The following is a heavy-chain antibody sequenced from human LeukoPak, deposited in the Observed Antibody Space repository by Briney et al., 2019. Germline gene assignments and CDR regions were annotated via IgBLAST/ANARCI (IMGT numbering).Heavy chain of an antibody. V-gene: IGHV5-51*01. CDR1: GYSFTSYW. J-gene: IGHJ3*01. CDR2: IHPGDSDT. D-gene: IGHD2-2*01. Sequence: GESLKISCKGSGYSFTSYWIGWVRQVPGKGLEWMGIIHPGDSDTRYSPSFQGQVTISADKSISTAYLQWSSLKASDTAMYYCARLAGYCSSTTCYGAFDFWGQGTMVTVSS. CDR3: ARLAGYCSSTTCYGAFDF.